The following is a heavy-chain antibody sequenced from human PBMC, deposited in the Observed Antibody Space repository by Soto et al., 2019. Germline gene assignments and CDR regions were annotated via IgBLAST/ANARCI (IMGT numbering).Heavy chain of an antibody. D-gene: IGHD3-9*01. CDR3: AKDLTTGEYFDY. CDR1: GFIFSSYD. CDR2: ISYDGSNK. Sequence: GGSLRLSCAASGFIFSSYDMHWVRQAPGKGLEWVAVISYDGSNKYYADSVKGRFTISRDNSKNTLYLQMNSLRAEDTAVYYCAKDLTTGEYFDYWGQGTLVTVSS. J-gene: IGHJ4*02. V-gene: IGHV3-30*18.